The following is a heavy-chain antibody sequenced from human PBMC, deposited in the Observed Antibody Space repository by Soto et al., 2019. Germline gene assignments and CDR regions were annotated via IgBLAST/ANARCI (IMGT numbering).Heavy chain of an antibody. CDR3: AHGLGFLVFPPSGWFDP. Sequence: SGPTLVNPTQTLTLTCTFSGFSLSTSGVGVGWIRQPPGKALEWLALIYWDDDKRYSPSLKSRLTITKDTSKNQVVLTMTNMDPVDTATYYCAHGLGFLVFPPSGWFDPWGQGTLVTVSS. CDR2: IYWDDDK. D-gene: IGHD3-3*01. CDR1: GFSLSTSGVG. V-gene: IGHV2-5*02. J-gene: IGHJ5*02.